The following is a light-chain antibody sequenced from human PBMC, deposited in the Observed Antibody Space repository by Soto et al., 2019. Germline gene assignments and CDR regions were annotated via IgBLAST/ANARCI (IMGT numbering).Light chain of an antibody. CDR1: QSVSSSY. CDR3: QQFGSSSWT. CDR2: GAS. J-gene: IGKJ1*01. Sequence: ESVLTQSPGTLSLSPGEKATLSCRASQSVSSSYLAWYQQKPGQAPRLLIYGASSRATGIPDRFSGSGSGXDFTLTVSRLEPEXFAVYYCQQFGSSSWTFGQGTKVEIK. V-gene: IGKV3-20*01.